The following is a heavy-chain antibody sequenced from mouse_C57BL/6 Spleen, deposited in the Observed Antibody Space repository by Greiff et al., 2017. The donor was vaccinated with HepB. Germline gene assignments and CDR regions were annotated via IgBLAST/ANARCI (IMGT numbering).Heavy chain of an antibody. V-gene: IGHV3-6*01. J-gene: IGHJ4*01. CDR2: ISYDGSN. CDR1: GYSITSGYY. D-gene: IGHD1-1*01. Sequence: EVQLQESGPGLVKPSQSLSLTCSVTGYSITSGYYWNWIRQFPGNKLEWMGYISYDGSNNYNPSLKNRISITRDTSKNQFFLKLNSVTTEDTATYYCARDADYYGSSYNYAMDYWGQGTSVTVSS. CDR3: ARDADYYGSSYNYAMDY.